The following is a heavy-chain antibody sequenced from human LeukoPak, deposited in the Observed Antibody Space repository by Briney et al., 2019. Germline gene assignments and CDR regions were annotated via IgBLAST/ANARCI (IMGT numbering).Heavy chain of an antibody. CDR2: MNPNSGNT. Sequence: ASVKVSCKASGYTFTSYDINWVRQATGQGLEWMGWMNPNSGNTGCAQKFQGRVTMTRNTSISTAYMELSSLRSEDTAVYYCARGILLWRKPFDYWGQGTLVTVSS. V-gene: IGHV1-8*01. D-gene: IGHD2-2*01. CDR3: ARGILLWRKPFDY. J-gene: IGHJ4*02. CDR1: GYTFTSYD.